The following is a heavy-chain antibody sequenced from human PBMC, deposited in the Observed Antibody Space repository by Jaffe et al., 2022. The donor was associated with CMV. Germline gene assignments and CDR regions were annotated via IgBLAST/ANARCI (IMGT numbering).Heavy chain of an antibody. D-gene: IGHD5-18*01. V-gene: IGHV3-21*01. Sequence: EVQLVESGGGLVKPGGSLRLSCAASGFTFSSYSMNWVRQAPGKGLEWVSSISSSSSYIYYADSVKGRFTISRDNAKNSLYLQMNSLRAEDTAVYYCARRNTAMVTHYGMDVWGQGTTVTVSS. CDR3: ARRNTAMVTHYGMDV. CDR1: GFTFSSYS. J-gene: IGHJ6*02. CDR2: ISSSSSYI.